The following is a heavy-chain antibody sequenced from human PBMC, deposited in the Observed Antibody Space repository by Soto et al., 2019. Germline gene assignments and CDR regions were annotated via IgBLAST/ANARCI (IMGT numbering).Heavy chain of an antibody. Sequence: PGGSLRLSCAASGFTFNIYLMHWVRQAPRKGLVWVSRIDSDGSSTTYADSVKGRFTISRDNAKNTLYLQMNSLKAEDTVVYYCARFTVTTLPMDVWGKGTTVTVSS. V-gene: IGHV3-74*01. CDR3: ARFTVTTLPMDV. CDR2: IDSDGSST. CDR1: GFTFNIYL. J-gene: IGHJ6*03. D-gene: IGHD4-17*01.